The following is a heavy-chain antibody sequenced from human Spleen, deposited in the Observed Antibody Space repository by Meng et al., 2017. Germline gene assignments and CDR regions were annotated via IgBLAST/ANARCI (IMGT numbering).Heavy chain of an antibody. Sequence: QVHLVESGGGVVQPGGSLRLYCTAYAFTFSSYAMPWVRQAPGKGLEWVATVSHYGDSGCSADSVRGRFFISRDNSKNTVYLQMNSLRAEDTAVYYCATLRRNGYSVFDYWGQGALVTVSS. D-gene: IGHD5-24*01. CDR1: AFTFSSYA. J-gene: IGHJ4*02. CDR2: VSHYGDSG. V-gene: IGHV3-30-3*01. CDR3: ATLRRNGYSVFDY.